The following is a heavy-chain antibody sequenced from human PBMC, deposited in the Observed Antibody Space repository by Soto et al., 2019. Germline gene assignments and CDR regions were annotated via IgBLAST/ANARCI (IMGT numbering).Heavy chain of an antibody. CDR1: GGSISSGGYS. CDR2: IYHSGST. V-gene: IGHV4-30-2*01. Sequence: ASETLSLTCAVSGGSISSGGYSWSRIRQPPGKGLEWIGYIYHSGSTYYNPSLKSRVTISVDRSKNQFSLKLSSVTAADTAVYYCARGPHLGYWGQGTLVTVSS. CDR3: ARGPHLGY. J-gene: IGHJ4*02.